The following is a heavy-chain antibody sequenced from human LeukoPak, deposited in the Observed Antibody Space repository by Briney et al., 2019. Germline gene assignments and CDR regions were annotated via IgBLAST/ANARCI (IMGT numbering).Heavy chain of an antibody. Sequence: GGSLRLSCAASGFTFSSDWMSWGRQAPGEGLEWVANIKQDGTEKYYMDSVKGRFSISRDNAKNSLYLQMNALRAEDTAVYYCARDVRPDYWGQGTLVTVST. CDR1: GFTFSSDW. V-gene: IGHV3-7*04. CDR3: ARDVRPDY. D-gene: IGHD6-6*01. J-gene: IGHJ4*02. CDR2: IKQDGTEK.